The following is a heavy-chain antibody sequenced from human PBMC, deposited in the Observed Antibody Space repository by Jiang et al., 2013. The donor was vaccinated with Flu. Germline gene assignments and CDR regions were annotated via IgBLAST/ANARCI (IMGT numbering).Heavy chain of an antibody. CDR2: IYHSGST. CDR1: GGSISSSNW. J-gene: IGHJ4*02. V-gene: IGHV4-4*02. CDR3: ARAVYDILTGYFDY. D-gene: IGHD3-9*01. Sequence: GSGLVKPSGTLSLTCAVSGGSISSSNWWSWVRQPPGKGLEWIGEIYHSGSTNYNPSLKSRVTISVDKSKNQFSLKLSSVTAADTAVYYCARAVYDILTGYFDYWGQGTLVTVSS.